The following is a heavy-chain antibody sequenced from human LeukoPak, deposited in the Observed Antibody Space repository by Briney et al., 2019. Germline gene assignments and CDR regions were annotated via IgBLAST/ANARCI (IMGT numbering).Heavy chain of an antibody. Sequence: PGGSLRLSCAASGFTFDDYGMSWVRQAPGKGLEWVSGINWNGGSTGHADSVKGRFTISRDNAKNSLYLQMNSLRAEDTALYYCAKGDSSGYYYGYYFDYWGQGTLVTVSS. V-gene: IGHV3-20*04. CDR2: INWNGGST. CDR1: GFTFDDYG. D-gene: IGHD3-22*01. J-gene: IGHJ4*02. CDR3: AKGDSSGYYYGYYFDY.